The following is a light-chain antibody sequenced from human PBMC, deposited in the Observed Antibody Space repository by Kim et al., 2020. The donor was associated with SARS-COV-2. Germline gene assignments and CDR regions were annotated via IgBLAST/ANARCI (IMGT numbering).Light chain of an antibody. CDR3: QQYNTWLIT. V-gene: IGKV3D-15*01. J-gene: IGKJ5*01. CDR1: QSVSTN. CDR2: GAS. Sequence: VSPEERATLSCRASQSVSTNLAWYQQQPGQAPRLLIYGASTRATGIPARFSGSGSGTEFTLTISSLQSEDFAVYYCQQYNTWLITFGQGTRLEIK.